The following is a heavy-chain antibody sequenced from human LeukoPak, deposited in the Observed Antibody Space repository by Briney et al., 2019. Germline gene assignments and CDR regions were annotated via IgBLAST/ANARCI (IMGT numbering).Heavy chain of an antibody. D-gene: IGHD3-22*01. Sequence: GGSLRLSCTASGFTFGDYAISWVRQAPGKGLEWVGFIRSKAYGGTTEYAASVKGRFTISRDDSKSIAYLQMNSLKTEDTAVYYCTRGHQDYYDSSGYYRYYYYGMDVWGQGTTVTVSS. CDR1: GFTFGDYA. CDR3: TRGHQDYYDSSGYYRYYYYGMDV. V-gene: IGHV3-49*04. J-gene: IGHJ6*02. CDR2: IRSKAYGGTT.